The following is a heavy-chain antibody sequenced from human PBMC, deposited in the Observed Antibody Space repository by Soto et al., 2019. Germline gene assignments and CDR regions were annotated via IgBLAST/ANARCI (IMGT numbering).Heavy chain of an antibody. D-gene: IGHD1-1*01. CDR3: ARASNWNDEDYYGMDV. CDR2: ISSNGGST. Sequence: EVQLVESGGGLVQPGGSLRLSCAASGFTFSSYAMHWVRQAPGKGLEYVSAISSNGGSTYYANSVKGRFTISRDNSKNTLYLQMGSLRAEDMAVYYCARASNWNDEDYYGMDVWGQGTTVTVSS. V-gene: IGHV3-64*01. J-gene: IGHJ6*02. CDR1: GFTFSSYA.